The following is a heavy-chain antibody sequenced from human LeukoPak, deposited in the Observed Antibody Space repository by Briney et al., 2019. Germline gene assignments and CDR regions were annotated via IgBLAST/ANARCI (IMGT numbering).Heavy chain of an antibody. CDR1: GASISSYY. Sequence: SETLSLTCAVSGASISSYYWSWLRQPPGKGLEWIGYIYYKGNTNSNPSLKSRVTVSIDTSKNQFSLSLSSVTAADTAVYYCAREEYTYGHPGFADWGQGTLVTVSS. D-gene: IGHD5-18*01. CDR2: IYYKGNT. J-gene: IGHJ4*02. CDR3: AREEYTYGHPGFAD. V-gene: IGHV4-59*01.